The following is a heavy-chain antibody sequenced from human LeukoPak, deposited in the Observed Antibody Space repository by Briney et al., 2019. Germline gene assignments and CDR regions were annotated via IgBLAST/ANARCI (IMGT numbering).Heavy chain of an antibody. CDR1: GYTFTGYY. D-gene: IGHD3-10*01. J-gene: IGHJ4*02. V-gene: IGHV1-24*01. CDR2: FDPEDGET. Sequence: ASVKVSCKASGYTFTGYYMHWVRQAPGKGLEWMGGFDPEDGETIYAQKFQGRVTMTEDTSTDTAYMELSSLRSEDTAVYYCATDPGVYYGSGSQPNDYWGQGTLVTVSS. CDR3: ATDPGVYYGSGSQPNDY.